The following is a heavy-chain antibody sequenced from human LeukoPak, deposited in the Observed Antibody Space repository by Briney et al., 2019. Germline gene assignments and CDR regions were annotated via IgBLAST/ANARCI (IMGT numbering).Heavy chain of an antibody. V-gene: IGHV3-7*01. J-gene: IGHJ4*02. Sequence: GGSLRLSCAASGFTFSTYWMMWSRQAPGKGLEWVANIKEDGSEKYCVDSVKGRFTISRDGAKNSLYLQMNSLRAEDTAVYYCARGLTVKDYWGQGTLVTVSS. CDR2: IKEDGSEK. CDR3: ARGLTVKDY. D-gene: IGHD1-20*01. CDR1: GFTFSTYW.